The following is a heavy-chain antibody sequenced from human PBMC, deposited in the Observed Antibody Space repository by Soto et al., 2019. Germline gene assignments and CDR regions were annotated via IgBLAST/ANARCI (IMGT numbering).Heavy chain of an antibody. CDR2: IYPGDSET. Sequence: GESLKISFQSSGYIFTSNWIGWVRQMPGKGLEWMGIIYPGDSETRYGPSFQGRATISADRSFNTVYLQWSSLQASDSAMYYCARLVDSWGEPHYFDSWGQGTMVTV. J-gene: IGHJ4*02. D-gene: IGHD3-16*01. CDR3: ARLVDSWGEPHYFDS. V-gene: IGHV5-51*01. CDR1: GYIFTSNW.